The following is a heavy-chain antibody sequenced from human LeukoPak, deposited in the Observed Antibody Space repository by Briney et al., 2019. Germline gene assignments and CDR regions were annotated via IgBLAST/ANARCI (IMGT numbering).Heavy chain of an antibody. CDR1: GFIFSDYY. V-gene: IGHV3-11*04. CDR3: ARDTGDNWFDP. CDR2: ITTNGAST. Sequence: GGSLRLSCVASGFIFSDYYMTWIRQAPGKGLEWISYITTNGASTYYATSVKGRFTISRDNAQRSLFLQMNSLRAEDTAVYYCARDTGDNWFDPWGQGTLVTVSS. D-gene: IGHD1-14*01. J-gene: IGHJ5*02.